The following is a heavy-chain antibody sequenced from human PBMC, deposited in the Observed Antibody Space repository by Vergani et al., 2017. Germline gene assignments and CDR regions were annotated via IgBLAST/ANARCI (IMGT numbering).Heavy chain of an antibody. CDR1: GYTFTSYD. V-gene: IGHV1-8*01. J-gene: IGHJ3*02. D-gene: IGHD3/OR15-3a*01. Sequence: QVQLVQSGAEVKTPGASVKVSCKASGYTFTSYDINWVRQATGQGLEWMGWMNPNSGNTGYAQKFQGRVNMTRNTSISTAYMELSSLRSEDTAVYYCARVYDFITINDAFDIWGQGTMVTVSS. CDR2: MNPNSGNT. CDR3: ARVYDFITINDAFDI.